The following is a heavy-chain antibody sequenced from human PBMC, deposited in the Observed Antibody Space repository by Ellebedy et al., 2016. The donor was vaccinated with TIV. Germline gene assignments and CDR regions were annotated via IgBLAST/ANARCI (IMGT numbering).Heavy chain of an antibody. CDR1: GISLRSYA. Sequence: PGGSLRLSCAASGISLRSYAMSRVRQAPGKGLEWVGRIRSRTAGGTTDYAATVKGRFTISRDNSKNTLYLQMNSLIPEDTALYYCARGTEQEKLLCSCDYWGQGILVTVSS. CDR2: IRSRTAGGTT. CDR3: ARGTEQEKLLCSCDY. J-gene: IGHJ4*02. V-gene: IGHV3-15*01. D-gene: IGHD2-2*01.